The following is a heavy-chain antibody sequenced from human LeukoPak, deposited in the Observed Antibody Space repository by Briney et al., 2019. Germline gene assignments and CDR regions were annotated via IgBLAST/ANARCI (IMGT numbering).Heavy chain of an antibody. CDR1: GGSFSGYY. V-gene: IGHV4-34*01. Sequence: KPSETLSLTCVVYGGSFSGYYWSWIRQPPGKGLEWIGEINHSGSTNYNPSLKSRVTISVDTSKNQFSLKLSSVTAADTAVYYCARGYCSSTSCRYRTSSYGMDVWGKGTTVTVSS. J-gene: IGHJ6*04. D-gene: IGHD2-2*01. CDR3: ARGYCSSTSCRYRTSSYGMDV. CDR2: INHSGST.